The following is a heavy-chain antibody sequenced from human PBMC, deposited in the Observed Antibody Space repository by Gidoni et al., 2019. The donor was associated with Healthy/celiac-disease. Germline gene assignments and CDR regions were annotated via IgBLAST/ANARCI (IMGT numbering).Heavy chain of an antibody. V-gene: IGHV4-59*01. J-gene: IGHJ6*02. CDR3: ARMVGYCSSTSCYHYYYGMDV. D-gene: IGHD2-2*01. CDR2: IYYSGST. CDR1: GGSISSYY. Sequence: QVQLQESGPGLVKPSETLSLTCTVSGGSISSYYWSWIRQPPGKGLEWIGYIYYSGSTNYNPSLKSRVTISVDTSKNQFSLKLSSVTAADTAVYYCARMVGYCSSTSCYHYYYGMDVWGQGTTVTVSS.